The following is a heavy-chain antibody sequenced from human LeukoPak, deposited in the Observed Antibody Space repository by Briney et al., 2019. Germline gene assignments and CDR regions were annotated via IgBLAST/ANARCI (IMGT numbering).Heavy chain of an antibody. CDR3: TSLYDDYAYNWFDP. D-gene: IGHD4-17*01. V-gene: IGHV3-23*01. J-gene: IGHJ5*02. CDR1: GFTFSSYA. Sequence: GGSLRLSCAASGFTFSSYAMSWVRQAPGKGLEWVSAISGSGGSTYYADSVKGRFTISRDNSKNTLYLEMHSLKTEDTAVYYCTSLYDDYAYNWFDPWGQGTLVTVSS. CDR2: ISGSGGST.